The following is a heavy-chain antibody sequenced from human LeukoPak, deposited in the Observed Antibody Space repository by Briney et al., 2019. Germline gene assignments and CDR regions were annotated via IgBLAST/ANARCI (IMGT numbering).Heavy chain of an antibody. V-gene: IGHV3-23*01. D-gene: IGHD4-23*01. CDR2: ISGSGGST. J-gene: IGHJ6*03. Sequence: PGGSLRLSCAASGFTFSNYAMSWVRQAPGKGLEWVSAISGSGGSTYYADSVKGRFTISGDNSKNTLYLQMNSLKAEDTAVYYCAKSGSPADYGGNSDYYFYMDVWGRGTTVTVSS. CDR1: GFTFSNYA. CDR3: AKSGSPADYGGNSDYYFYMDV.